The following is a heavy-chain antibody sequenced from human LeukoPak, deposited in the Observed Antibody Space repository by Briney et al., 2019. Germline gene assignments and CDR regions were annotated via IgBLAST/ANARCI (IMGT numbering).Heavy chain of an antibody. J-gene: IGHJ6*04. V-gene: IGHV1-8*01. CDR3: ARGIWEEDSVNDSSAYYFVLDV. Sequence: ASVKVSCKASGYTFTSYDINWVRQATGQGLEWMGWMNPNSGNTGYAQKFQGRVTFTRNISISTAYMELSSLRSEDTAVYYCARGIWEEDSVNDSSAYYFVLDVWGKGTTVTVSS. CDR2: MNPNSGNT. CDR1: GYTFTSYD. D-gene: IGHD3-22*01.